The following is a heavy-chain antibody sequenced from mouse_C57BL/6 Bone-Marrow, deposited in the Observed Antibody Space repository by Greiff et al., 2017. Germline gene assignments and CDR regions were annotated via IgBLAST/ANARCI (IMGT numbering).Heavy chain of an antibody. D-gene: IGHD4-1*01. CDR3: ARRDAVLGWFDY. CDR2: IYPRSGNT. Sequence: VQGVESGAELARPGASVKLSCKASGYTFTSYGISWVKQRTGQGLEWIGEIYPRSGNTYYNEKFKGKATLTADKSSSTAYMELRSLTSEDSAVYYCARRDAVLGWFDYWGQGTRVTVSA. J-gene: IGHJ3*01. CDR1: GYTFTSYG. V-gene: IGHV1-81*01.